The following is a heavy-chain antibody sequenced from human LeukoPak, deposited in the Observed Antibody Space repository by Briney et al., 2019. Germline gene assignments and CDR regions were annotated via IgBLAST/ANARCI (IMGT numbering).Heavy chain of an antibody. CDR1: GFTFSSYE. CDR3: ARSIGYPAGY. D-gene: IGHD6-6*01. V-gene: IGHV3-7*01. Sequence: GGSLRLSCAASGFTFSSYEMNWVRQAPGKGLEWVANIKEDGSEKYYVDSVKGRFTISRDNAKDSLYLQMNSLRAEDTAIYYCARSIGYPAGYWGQGTLVTVSS. J-gene: IGHJ4*02. CDR2: IKEDGSEK.